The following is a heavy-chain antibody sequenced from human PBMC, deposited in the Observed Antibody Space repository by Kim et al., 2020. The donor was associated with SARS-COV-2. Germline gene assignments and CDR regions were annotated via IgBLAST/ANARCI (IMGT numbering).Heavy chain of an antibody. Sequence: ASVKVSCKVSGYTLTELSMHWVRQAPGKGLEWMGGFDPEDGETIYAQKFQGRVTMTEDTSTDTAYMELSSLRSEDTAVYYCATESGWFGELGGGAYYYGMDVWGQGTTVTVSS. J-gene: IGHJ6*02. CDR3: ATESGWFGELGGGAYYYGMDV. CDR2: FDPEDGET. CDR1: GYTLTELS. D-gene: IGHD3-10*01. V-gene: IGHV1-24*01.